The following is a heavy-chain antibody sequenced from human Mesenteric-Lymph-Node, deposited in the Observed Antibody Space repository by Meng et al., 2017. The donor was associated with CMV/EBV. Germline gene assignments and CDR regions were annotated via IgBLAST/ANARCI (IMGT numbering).Heavy chain of an antibody. Sequence: CTVSSGSISNDGYYWRWIRQHPGKGLEWIGYTSDSGRTYNNPSLNSRLTISVYRSKNQFSLKLSSVTAADTAVYYCARAVEYYFDSWGQGTLVTVSS. V-gene: IGHV4-31*03. CDR3: ARAVEYYFDS. CDR2: TSDSGRT. J-gene: IGHJ4*02. CDR1: SGSISNDGYY.